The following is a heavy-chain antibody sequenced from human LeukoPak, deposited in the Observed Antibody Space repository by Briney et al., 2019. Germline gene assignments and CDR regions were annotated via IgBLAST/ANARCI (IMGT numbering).Heavy chain of an antibody. CDR3: ARDESSEWGDYYYGMDV. V-gene: IGHV4-59*01. J-gene: IGHJ6*02. CDR1: GGSFSSYY. CDR2: IYTTGTT. D-gene: IGHD1-26*01. Sequence: SETLSLTCTVSGGSFSSYYWSWIRQPPGKGLEWIGYIYTTGTTSYNPSLKSRVTISVDTSKNQFSLKLSSVTAADTAVYYCARDESSEWGDYYYGMDVWGQGTTVTVSS.